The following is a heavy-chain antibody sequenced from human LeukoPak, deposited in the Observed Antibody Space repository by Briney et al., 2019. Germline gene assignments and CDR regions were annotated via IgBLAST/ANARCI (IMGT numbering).Heavy chain of an antibody. V-gene: IGHV4-38-2*02. Sequence: SETLSLTCTVSGYSISSGYYWGWIRQPPGKGLEWIGSIYHSGSTYYNPSLKSRVTISVDTSKNQFSLKLSSVTAADTAVYYCARQEMATAEAFDIWGQGTMVTVSS. CDR3: ARQEMATAEAFDI. J-gene: IGHJ3*02. CDR1: GYSISSGYY. D-gene: IGHD5-24*01. CDR2: IYHSGST.